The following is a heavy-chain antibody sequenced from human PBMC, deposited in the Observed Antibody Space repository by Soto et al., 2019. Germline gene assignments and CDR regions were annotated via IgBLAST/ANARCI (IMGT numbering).Heavy chain of an antibody. CDR2: INHSGST. D-gene: IGHD3-3*01. V-gene: IGHV4-34*01. CDR1: GGSFSGYY. Sequence: SETLSLTCAVYGGSFSGYYWSWIRQPPGKGLEWIGEINHSGSTNYNPSLKSRVTISVDTSKNQFSLKLSSVTAADTAVYYCARVLRFLEDGLQGLPSDVWGQGTTVTVSS. CDR3: ARVLRFLEDGLQGLPSDV. J-gene: IGHJ6*02.